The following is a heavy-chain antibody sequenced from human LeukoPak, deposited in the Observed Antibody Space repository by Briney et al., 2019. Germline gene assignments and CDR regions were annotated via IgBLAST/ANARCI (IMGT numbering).Heavy chain of an antibody. CDR3: ARHSVQLAFDY. J-gene: IGHJ4*02. CDR2: IYTSGST. V-gene: IGHV4-4*07. D-gene: IGHD1-1*01. CDR1: GGSISSYY. Sequence: PSETLSLTCTVSGGSISSYYWSWIRQPAGKGLEWIGRIYTSGSTNYNPSLKSRVTISVDTPKNQFSLKLSSVTAADTAVYYCARHSVQLAFDYWGQGTLVTVSS.